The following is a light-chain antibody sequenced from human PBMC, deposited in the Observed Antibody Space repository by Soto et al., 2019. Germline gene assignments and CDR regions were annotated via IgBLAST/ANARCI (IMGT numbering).Light chain of an antibody. Sequence: QSALTQPASVSGSPGQSITISCTGRSSDIGGYIYVSWFQQHPGKAPKLIIYDVGNRPAGVSNRFSGSRSDSTASLTISGLQAEDEATYYCSSYSSATEGVLFGGGTKLTVL. CDR3: SSYSSATEGVL. CDR2: DVG. J-gene: IGLJ2*01. V-gene: IGLV2-14*03. CDR1: SSDIGGYIY.